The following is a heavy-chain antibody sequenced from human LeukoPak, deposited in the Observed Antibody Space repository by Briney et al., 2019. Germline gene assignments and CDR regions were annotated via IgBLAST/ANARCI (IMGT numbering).Heavy chain of an antibody. V-gene: IGHV4-34*01. D-gene: IGHD6-6*01. CDR1: GGSLSGYY. J-gene: IGHJ5*02. CDR2: IKHSGST. CDR3: ARGSSFNWFDP. Sequence: SETLSLPCAVYGGSLSGYYWSWMRQPPGKWRVWIGEIKHSGSTNYTAYLKSRVTISVDTSKNQFSLKLSSVTAGDTAVYYCARGSSFNWFDPWGQGTLVTVSS.